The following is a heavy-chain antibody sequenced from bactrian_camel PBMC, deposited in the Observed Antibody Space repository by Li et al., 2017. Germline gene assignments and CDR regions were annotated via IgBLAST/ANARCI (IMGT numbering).Heavy chain of an antibody. CDR1: TPAYTC. V-gene: IGHV3S55*01. D-gene: IGHD4*01. J-gene: IGHJ4*01. CDR3: AAALGWTIATINSRYFIT. Sequence: HVQLVESGGGSVQAGDSLRLSCVANTPAYTCMGWFRQAPGKEREGVAGIDSDGSTKYADSVKGRFTISMDNAKNTLYLQMNSLKPEDTAMYFCAAALGWTIATINSRYFITGARGPRSPSP. CDR2: IDSDGST.